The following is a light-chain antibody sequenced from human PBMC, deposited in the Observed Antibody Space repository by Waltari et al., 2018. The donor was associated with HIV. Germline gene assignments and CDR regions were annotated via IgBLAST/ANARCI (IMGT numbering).Light chain of an antibody. J-gene: IGLJ1*01. V-gene: IGLV3-25*03. CDR1: VLTEEY. CDR3: QSRGIRGSYV. Sequence: SYELTQPPSVSVFPGQTARITCSGDVLTEEYVYWYQQKPGRAPVLVIFKATERPSGIPERFSGSRSGTTVTLTITGVRPEDEGDYYCQSRGIRGSYVFGSGTKVTVL. CDR2: KAT.